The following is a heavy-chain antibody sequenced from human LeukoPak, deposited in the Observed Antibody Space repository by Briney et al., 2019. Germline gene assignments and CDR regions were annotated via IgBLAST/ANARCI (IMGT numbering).Heavy chain of an antibody. D-gene: IGHD6-6*01. CDR1: GGSFSGYY. Sequence: SETLSLTCAVYGGSFSGYYWSWVRQSPGKGLEWIGEINHSGSTNYNPSLKSRVTISVDTSKNQFSLKLSSVTAADTAVYYCARRRQHDSSLFWNFDLWGRGTLVTVSS. CDR2: INHSGST. CDR3: ARRRQHDSSLFWNFDL. J-gene: IGHJ2*01. V-gene: IGHV4-34*01.